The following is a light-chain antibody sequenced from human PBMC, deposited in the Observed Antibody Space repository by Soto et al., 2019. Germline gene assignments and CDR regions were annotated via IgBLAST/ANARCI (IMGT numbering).Light chain of an antibody. Sequence: EIVLTQSPGTLSLSPGERATLSCRASQSVSSSYLAWYQQKPGQAPRLLIYGASSRATGIPDRFXXXXXGXXXXLTISRLEPEDFAVYYCQQYGSSSWTFGQGTKVEIK. CDR2: GAS. J-gene: IGKJ1*01. V-gene: IGKV3-20*01. CDR3: QQYGSSSWT. CDR1: QSVSSSY.